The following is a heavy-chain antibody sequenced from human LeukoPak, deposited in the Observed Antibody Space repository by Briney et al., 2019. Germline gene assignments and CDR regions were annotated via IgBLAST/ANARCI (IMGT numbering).Heavy chain of an antibody. Sequence: GGSLRLSCAASGFTFSSYDMHWVRQATGKGLEWVSAIGTAGDTYYPGSVKGRFTISRENAKNSLYLQMNGLRAGDTAVYYCASGGLHGAFDIWGQGTMVTVSS. CDR2: IGTAGDT. CDR1: GFTFSSYD. J-gene: IGHJ3*02. D-gene: IGHD2-21*02. CDR3: ASGGLHGAFDI. V-gene: IGHV3-13*01.